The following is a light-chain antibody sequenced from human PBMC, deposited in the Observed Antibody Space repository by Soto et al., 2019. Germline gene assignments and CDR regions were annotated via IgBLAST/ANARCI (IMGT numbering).Light chain of an antibody. V-gene: IGLV2-8*01. CDR3: TSYAGSNIWV. J-gene: IGLJ3*02. CDR1: SSDVGGYNY. Sequence: QSVLTQPPSASGSPGQSVTISCTGTSSDVGGYNYVSWYQQYPGKAPKLMIYEVSKRPSGVPDRVSGSKSGKTASLTVSGLQPEDETGYYCTSYAGSNIWVFGGGPQLTVL. CDR2: EVS.